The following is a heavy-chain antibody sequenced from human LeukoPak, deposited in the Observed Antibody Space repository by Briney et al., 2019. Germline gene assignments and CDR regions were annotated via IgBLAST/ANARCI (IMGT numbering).Heavy chain of an antibody. D-gene: IGHD2-2*01. CDR1: GFTFSSYG. Sequence: PGRSLRLSCAASGFTFSSYGMSWVRQAPGKGLEWVSSISSSSSYIYYADSVKGRFTISRDNAKNSLYLQMNSLRAEDTAVYYCARDFGEQDIVVVPAAQGDDYWGQGTLVTVSS. CDR3: ARDFGEQDIVVVPAAQGDDY. J-gene: IGHJ4*02. V-gene: IGHV3-21*01. CDR2: ISSSSSYI.